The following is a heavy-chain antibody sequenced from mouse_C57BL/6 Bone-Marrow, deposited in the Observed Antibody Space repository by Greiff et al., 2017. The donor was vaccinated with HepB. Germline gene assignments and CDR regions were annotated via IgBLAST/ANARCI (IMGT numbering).Heavy chain of an antibody. CDR2: IWWDDDK. J-gene: IGHJ2*01. D-gene: IGHD1-1*01. CDR1: GFSLSTFGMG. V-gene: IGHV8-8*01. Sequence: QVTLKESGPGILQPSQTLSLTCSFSGFSLSTFGMGVGWIRQPSGKGLECLAHIWWDDDKYYNPALKSRLTITKDTSKNQVFLKSAKVDTADTATYYGSRSGIVYYDKGYFDYWGQGTTLTVSS. CDR3: SRSGIVYYDKGYFDY.